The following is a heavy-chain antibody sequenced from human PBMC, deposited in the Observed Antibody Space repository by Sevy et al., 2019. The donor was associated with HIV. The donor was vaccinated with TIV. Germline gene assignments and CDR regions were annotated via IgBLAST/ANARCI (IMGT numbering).Heavy chain of an antibody. D-gene: IGHD3-22*01. CDR3: ATAPGYYDSAPFDY. V-gene: IGHV3-15*01. CDR2: IKSKIDGETT. CDR1: GFTFNNAW. J-gene: IGHJ4*02. Sequence: GGSLRLSCAVSGFTFNNAWMNWVRRAPGTGLQWVGLIKSKIDGETTDYAAPVKSRFTISRDDSKNTLFLQMNSLKIEDKAVYYCATAPGYYDSAPFDYWGPGTLVTVSS.